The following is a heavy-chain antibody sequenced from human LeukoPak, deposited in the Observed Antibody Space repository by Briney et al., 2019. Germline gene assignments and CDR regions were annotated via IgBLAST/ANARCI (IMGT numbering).Heavy chain of an antibody. J-gene: IGHJ4*02. V-gene: IGHV3-23*01. D-gene: IGHD1-1*01. CDR2: IRTNGDST. Sequence: GGSLRLSCAASGFTVSRNYMTWVRQAPGKGLEWVSTIRTNGDSTHYADSVKGRFTISRDNSKDTLYLQMNSMRGEDSAIYYCAKGQELDDGVFDSWGQGTLVTVSS. CDR1: GFTVSRNY. CDR3: AKGQELDDGVFDS.